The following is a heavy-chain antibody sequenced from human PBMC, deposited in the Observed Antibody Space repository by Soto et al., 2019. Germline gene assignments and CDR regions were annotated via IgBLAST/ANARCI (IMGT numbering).Heavy chain of an antibody. Sequence: EVQLLESGGGLVQPGGSLRLSCAASGFSLSRYWMSWVRQAPGKGLEWVAIIKPDGSERDDLDSVKGRFTSSRDNAKNSLFLQMDSLRVEDTAVYYCARDWEGSGWPADFWGQGTLVTVSS. D-gene: IGHD6-19*01. CDR1: GFSLSRYW. CDR3: ARDWEGSGWPADF. CDR2: IKPDGSER. V-gene: IGHV3-7*01. J-gene: IGHJ4*02.